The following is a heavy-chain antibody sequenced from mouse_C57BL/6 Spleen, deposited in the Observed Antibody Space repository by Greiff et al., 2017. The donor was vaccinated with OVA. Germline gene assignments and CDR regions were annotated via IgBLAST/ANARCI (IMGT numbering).Heavy chain of an antibody. V-gene: IGHV1-72*01. J-gene: IGHJ3*01. CDR2: IDPNSGGT. CDR3: ARSRYNGSSAAWFAY. CDR1: GYTFTSYW. D-gene: IGHD1-1*01. Sequence: QVQLQQPGAELVKPGASVKLSCKASGYTFTSYWMHWVKQRPGRGLEWIGRIDPNSGGTKYNEKFKSKATLTVDKPSSTAYMQLSSLPSDASAVYYLARSRYNGSSAAWFAYWGQGTLVTVCA.